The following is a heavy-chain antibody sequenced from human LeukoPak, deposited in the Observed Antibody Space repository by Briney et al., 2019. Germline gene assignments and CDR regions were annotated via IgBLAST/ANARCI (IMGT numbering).Heavy chain of an antibody. V-gene: IGHV5-51*01. CDR2: IYPGDSDT. Sequence: GESLKISCQGSGYNFANDWIGWVRQMPGKGLEWIGIIYPGDSDTIYSPSFQGQVTISADKSISTAYLQWSSLKASDSAMYYCARHRPTSIPADYWGQGTLVTVSS. CDR1: GYNFANDW. J-gene: IGHJ4*02. D-gene: IGHD2-21*01. CDR3: ARHRPTSIPADY.